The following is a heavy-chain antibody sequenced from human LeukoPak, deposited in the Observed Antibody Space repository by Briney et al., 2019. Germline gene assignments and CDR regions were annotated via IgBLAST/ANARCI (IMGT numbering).Heavy chain of an antibody. CDR2: LFYSGST. J-gene: IGHJ4*02. CDR1: GGSISSYY. V-gene: IGHV4-59*01. CDR3: ATVAVIRGVTYFDY. Sequence: SETLSLTCTVSGGSISSYYWSWLRQPPGKGLEWSAYLFYSGSTDYNPSLESRVTISVDTSKNQFSLKLRSVTAADTAVYYCATVAVIRGVTYFDYWGQGTLVTVSS. D-gene: IGHD3-10*01.